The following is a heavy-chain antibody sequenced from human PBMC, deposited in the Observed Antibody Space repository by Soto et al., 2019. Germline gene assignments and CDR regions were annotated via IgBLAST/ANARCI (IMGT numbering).Heavy chain of an antibody. D-gene: IGHD6-13*01. J-gene: IGHJ4*02. V-gene: IGHV4-34*01. CDR2: INHSGST. Sequence: SETLSLTCAVYGGSFSGYYWSWIRQPPGKGLEWIGEINHSGSTNYNPSLKSRVTISVDTSKNQFSLKLSSVTAADTAVYYCAREWAAAGLYYFDYWGQGTLVTVSS. CDR3: AREWAAAGLYYFDY. CDR1: GGSFSGYY.